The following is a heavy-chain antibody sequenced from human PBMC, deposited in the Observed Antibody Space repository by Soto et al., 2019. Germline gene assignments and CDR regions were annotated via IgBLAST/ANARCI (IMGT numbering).Heavy chain of an antibody. J-gene: IGHJ5*01. Sequence: QVQLVQSGAEVRKPGSSVKVSCKASGGTFSRYAINWVRQAPGQGLVWMGGIIPMFGTTNYAQKFKGRVTITADESTSTVYMELNTLRSEDAAVYYCARASIHGSSWYFWFDPWGQGTLVTVSS. CDR2: IIPMFGTT. V-gene: IGHV1-69*01. CDR1: GGTFSRYA. D-gene: IGHD6-13*01. CDR3: ARASIHGSSWYFWFDP.